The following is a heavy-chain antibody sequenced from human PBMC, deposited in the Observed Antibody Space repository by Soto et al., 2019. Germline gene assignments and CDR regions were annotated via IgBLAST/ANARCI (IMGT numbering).Heavy chain of an antibody. V-gene: IGHV4-61*05. J-gene: IGHJ4*02. CDR2: IYYSGST. D-gene: IGHD7-27*01. CDR1: GGSIRSSSYY. Sequence: SETLSLTSTVSGGSIRSSSYYWGWIRQPPGKGLEWIGYIYYSGSTNYNPSLKSRVTISVDTSKNQFSLKLSSVTAADTAVYYCARRWGRTFDYWGQGTRVTVSS. CDR3: ARRWGRTFDY.